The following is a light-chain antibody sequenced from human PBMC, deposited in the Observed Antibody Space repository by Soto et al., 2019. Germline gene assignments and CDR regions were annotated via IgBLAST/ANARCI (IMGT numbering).Light chain of an antibody. V-gene: IGLV2-14*03. CDR2: SVS. Sequence: QSVLAQPASVSASPGQSITISCTGTSSDVGAYNSVSWYQQYPDKDPKHIIYSVSYRVSGVSDRFSGSKSDNTASLTISGLHTEDEADYYCSSSTRSSTYVFGTGTKLTVL. CDR3: SSSTRSSTYV. CDR1: SSDVGAYNS. J-gene: IGLJ1*01.